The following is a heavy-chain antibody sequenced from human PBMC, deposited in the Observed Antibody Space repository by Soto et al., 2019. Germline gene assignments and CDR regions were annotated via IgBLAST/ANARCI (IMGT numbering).Heavy chain of an antibody. V-gene: IGHV1-69*06. D-gene: IGHD6-13*01. CDR3: AGGGISSYYYYYGMDV. J-gene: IGHJ6*02. CDR2: IIPIFGTA. Sequence: SLKFSCKSSGGTFSSYAISWVRQAPGQGLEWMGGIIPIFGTANYAQKFQGRVTITADKSTSTAYMELSSRRSEDTAVYYCAGGGISSYYYYYGMDVWGQGTTVTVSS. CDR1: GGTFSSYA.